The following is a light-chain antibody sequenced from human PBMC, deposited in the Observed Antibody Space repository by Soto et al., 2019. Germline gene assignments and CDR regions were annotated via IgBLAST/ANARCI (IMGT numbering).Light chain of an antibody. CDR3: SSFTSSDTDV. V-gene: IGLV2-14*03. CDR1: SSDVGFSNY. CDR2: DVS. J-gene: IGLJ1*01. Sequence: QSALTQPASVSGSPGQSITISCTGTSSDVGFSNYIFWYQQHPGKAPKLIISDVSNRPSGVSNRFSGSKSANTASLTISGLQAEDEADYYCSSFTSSDTDVFGSGTKVPS.